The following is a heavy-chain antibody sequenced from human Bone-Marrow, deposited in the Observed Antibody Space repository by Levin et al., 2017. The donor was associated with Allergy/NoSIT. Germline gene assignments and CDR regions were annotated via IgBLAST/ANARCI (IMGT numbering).Heavy chain of an antibody. Sequence: GGSLRLSCTASGFTFSSYAMSWVRQAPGKGLEWVSTISGGGASTYYADSVKGRFTISRDNSKSTLYLQMNSLRAEDTTIYYCARDRGTSWQNWFDPWGQGTLVTVSS. V-gene: IGHV3-23*01. CDR2: ISGGGAST. CDR1: GFTFSSYA. CDR3: ARDRGTSWQNWFDP. D-gene: IGHD6-13*01. J-gene: IGHJ5*02.